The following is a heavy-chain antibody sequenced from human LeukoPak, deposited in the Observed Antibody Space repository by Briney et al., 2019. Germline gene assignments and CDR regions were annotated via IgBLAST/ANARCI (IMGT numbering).Heavy chain of an antibody. V-gene: IGHV4-38-2*01. J-gene: IGHJ4*02. CDR2: IYHSGRT. CDR1: GYSISSGFY. Sequence: PSETLSLTCAVSGYSISSGFYWGWIRPPPGKGVEGIGSIYHSGRTYYNQSLKRRVTISVDTSKNQFSLKLTSVTAADTAVYYCASSFEDYYDTSGYFRWGQGTLVTVSS. CDR3: ASSFEDYYDTSGYFR. D-gene: IGHD3-22*01.